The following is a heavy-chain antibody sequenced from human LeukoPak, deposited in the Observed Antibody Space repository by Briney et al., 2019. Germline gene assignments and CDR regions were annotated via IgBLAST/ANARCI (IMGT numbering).Heavy chain of an antibody. D-gene: IGHD2-15*01. V-gene: IGHV4-61*01. CDR1: GGSVSSGSYY. CDR3: ARTGDCSGGSCYGNWFDP. Sequence: SETLSLTCTVSGGSVSSGSYYWSWIRQPPGKGLEWIGYIYYSGSTNYNPSLKSRVTISVDTSKNQFSLKLSSVTAADTAVYYCARTGDCSGGSCYGNWFDPWGQGTLVTVSS. J-gene: IGHJ5*02. CDR2: IYYSGST.